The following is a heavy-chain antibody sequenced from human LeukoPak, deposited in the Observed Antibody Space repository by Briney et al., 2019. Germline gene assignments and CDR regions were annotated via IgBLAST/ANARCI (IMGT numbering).Heavy chain of an antibody. CDR1: GFTXSSYA. CDR2: ISYDGSNK. J-gene: IGHJ5*02. D-gene: IGHD3-10*01. Sequence: GSLRLSCAASGFTXSSYAMHWVRQAPGKGLEWVAVISYDGSNKYYADSVKGRFTISRDNCKETVYLQMNSVRAEDTAVYYCARDQYGSGSYFAHNWFDPWGQGTLVTVSS. CDR3: ARDQYGSGSYFAHNWFDP. V-gene: IGHV3-30-3*01.